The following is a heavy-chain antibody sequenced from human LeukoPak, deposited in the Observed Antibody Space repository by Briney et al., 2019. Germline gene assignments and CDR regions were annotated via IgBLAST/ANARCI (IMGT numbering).Heavy chain of an antibody. D-gene: IGHD6-13*01. J-gene: IGHJ4*02. CDR3: AREGTAAAGYSDY. CDR2: IYSGGST. V-gene: IGHV3-53*01. Sequence: GGSLRLSCAASGFTVSSNYMSWVRQAPGKGLEWVSVIYSGGSTYYADSVKGRFTVSRDNSKNTLYPQMNSLRAEDTAVYYCAREGTAAAGYSDYWGQGTLVTVSS. CDR1: GFTVSSNY.